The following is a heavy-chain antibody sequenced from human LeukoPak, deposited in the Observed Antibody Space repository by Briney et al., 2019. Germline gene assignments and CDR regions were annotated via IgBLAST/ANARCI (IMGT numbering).Heavy chain of an antibody. CDR3: AEGVGATKY. CDR1: GLIFSDYS. V-gene: IGHV3-48*04. CDR2: ISSDSSII. D-gene: IGHD1-26*01. J-gene: IGHJ4*02. Sequence: GGSLRLSCAVSGLIFSDYSMNWVRQAPGKGLEWVSYISSDSSIIYYVDSVKGRFTISRDNAKNSVYLQMNSLRAEDTAVYYCAEGVGATKYWGQGTLVTVSS.